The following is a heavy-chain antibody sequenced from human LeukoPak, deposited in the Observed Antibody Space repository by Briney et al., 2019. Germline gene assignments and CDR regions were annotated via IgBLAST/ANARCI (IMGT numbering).Heavy chain of an antibody. J-gene: IGHJ4*02. V-gene: IGHV3-30*18. CDR3: AKDGIASFDY. CDR1: GFTFISYV. Sequence: PGRSLRLSCAASGFTFISYVMHWVRQAPGKGLEWVAVISYDGSNRYYADSVKGRFTISRDNSKNTLYLQMNSQRAEDTAVYYCAKDGIASFDYWGQGTLVTVSS. CDR2: ISYDGSNR.